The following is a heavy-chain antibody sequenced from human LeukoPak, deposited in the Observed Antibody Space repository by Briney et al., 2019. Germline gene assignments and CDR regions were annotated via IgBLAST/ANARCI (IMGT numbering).Heavy chain of an antibody. J-gene: IGHJ5*02. Sequence: SETLSLTCTVSGGSISSYYWSWIRQPPGKGLEWIGYIYYSGSTNYNPSLKSRVTISVDTSKNQFSLKLSSVTAADTAVYYCARGQGKVRGVQWFDPWGQGTLVTVSS. CDR1: GGSISSYY. V-gene: IGHV4-59*12. D-gene: IGHD3-10*01. CDR3: ARGQGKVRGVQWFDP. CDR2: IYYSGST.